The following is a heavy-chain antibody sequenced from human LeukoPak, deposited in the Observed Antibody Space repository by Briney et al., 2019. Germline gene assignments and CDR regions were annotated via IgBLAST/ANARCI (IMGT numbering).Heavy chain of an antibody. CDR3: ARDRGYCSGGSCYSGFYY. V-gene: IGHV3-66*01. CDR2: IYSGGST. CDR1: GLIVSSNY. Sequence: PGGSLRLSCAASGLIVSSNYMSWVRQAPGKGLEWVSVIYSGGSTYYADSVKGRFTISRDNSKNTLYLQMNSLRAEDTAVYYCARDRGYCSGGSCYSGFYYWGQGTLVTVSS. J-gene: IGHJ4*02. D-gene: IGHD2-15*01.